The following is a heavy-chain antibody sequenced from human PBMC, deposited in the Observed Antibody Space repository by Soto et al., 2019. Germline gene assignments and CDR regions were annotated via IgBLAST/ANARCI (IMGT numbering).Heavy chain of an antibody. D-gene: IGHD1-26*01. CDR3: AKDRMGASGWFDP. CDR1: GFSFSSYT. Sequence: EVELLESGGGLVQPGGSLRLSCAASGFSFSSYTMNWVRQAPGKGLEWVSGVSGNGGNTYYADSVKGRFSISRDNSNNTLYLQMNSLRAEDTAIYYCAKDRMGASGWFDPWGQGTPVTVSS. V-gene: IGHV3-23*01. CDR2: VSGNGGNT. J-gene: IGHJ5*02.